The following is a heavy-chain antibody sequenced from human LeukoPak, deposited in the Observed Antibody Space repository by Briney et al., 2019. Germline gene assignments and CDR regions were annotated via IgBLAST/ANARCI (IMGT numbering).Heavy chain of an antibody. V-gene: IGHV3-30*04. CDR1: GFTFSSYA. CDR3: ARDPYYDSSGYHDY. Sequence: GRSLRLSCAASGFTFSSYAMHWARQAPGKGLEWVAVISYDGSNKYYADSVKGRFTISRDNSKNTLYLQMNSLRAEDTAVYYCARDPYYDSSGYHDYWGQGTLVTVSS. CDR2: ISYDGSNK. D-gene: IGHD3-22*01. J-gene: IGHJ4*02.